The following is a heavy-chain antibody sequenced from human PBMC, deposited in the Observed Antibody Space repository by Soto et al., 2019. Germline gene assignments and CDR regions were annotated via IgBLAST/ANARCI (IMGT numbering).Heavy chain of an antibody. CDR3: ARGLFYYDSSAYLGY. V-gene: IGHV3-21*01. CDR1: GFTSRSYS. J-gene: IGHJ4*02. Sequence: GGSLRLSCAASGFTSRSYSMYWLRQAPGKGLEWVSSISSSSSYIYYADSVKGRFTISRDNAKNSLYLQMNSLRAEDTAVYYCARGLFYYDSSAYLGYWGQGTLVTVSS. D-gene: IGHD3-22*01. CDR2: ISSSSSYI.